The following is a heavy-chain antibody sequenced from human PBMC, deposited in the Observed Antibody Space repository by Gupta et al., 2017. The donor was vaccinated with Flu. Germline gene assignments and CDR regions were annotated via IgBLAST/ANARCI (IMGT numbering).Heavy chain of an antibody. CDR3: AKTYSGSYYGGWGY. J-gene: IGHJ4*02. V-gene: IGHV3-23*01. CDR2: IRGSGGST. CDR1: GFTFSSYA. Sequence: EVQLLESGGGLVQPGGSLRLSCAASGFTFSSYAMSWVRQAPGKGLEWVSAIRGSGGSTYYADSVKGRFTISRDNSKNTLYLQMNSLRAEDTAVYYCAKTYSGSYYGGWGYWGQGTLVTVSS. D-gene: IGHD1-26*01.